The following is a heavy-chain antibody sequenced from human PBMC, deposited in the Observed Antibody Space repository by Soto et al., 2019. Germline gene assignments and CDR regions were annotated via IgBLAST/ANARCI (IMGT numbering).Heavy chain of an antibody. J-gene: IGHJ4*02. V-gene: IGHV1-69*13. CDR1: GCTFGSKA. CDR2: IIPMFDIV. D-gene: IGHD1-1*01. Sequence: SVKVSCKASGCTFGSKAISWVRQAPGQGLEWMGGIIPMFDIVHFAQRFQGRVTITADEFTSTAYMELSSLGSEDTAVYYCAREAENEYVDYWGKGPPITVSS. CDR3: AREAENEYVDY.